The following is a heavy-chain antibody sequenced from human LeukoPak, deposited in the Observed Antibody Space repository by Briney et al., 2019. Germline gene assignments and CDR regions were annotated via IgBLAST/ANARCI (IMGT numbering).Heavy chain of an antibody. Sequence: VASVKVSCKASGGTFSSYTISWVRQAPGQGLEWMGRIIPIFGTANYAQKFQGRVTITADESTSTAYMELSSLRSEDTAVYYCARALYSGYDDYYYYYMDVWGKGTTVTVSS. V-gene: IGHV1-69*13. CDR2: IIPIFGTA. CDR1: GGTFSSYT. CDR3: ARALYSGYDDYYYYYMDV. J-gene: IGHJ6*03. D-gene: IGHD5-12*01.